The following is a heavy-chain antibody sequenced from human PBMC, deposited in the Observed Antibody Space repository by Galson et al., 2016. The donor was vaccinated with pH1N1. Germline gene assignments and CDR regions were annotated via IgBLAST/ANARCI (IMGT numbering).Heavy chain of an antibody. CDR1: GYRFTSYW. D-gene: IGHD4-17*01. CDR2: VNPGGSTI. Sequence: QSGAEVKKPGESLRISCKASGYRFTSYWIAWVRQEPGKGLEWVGVVNPGGSTIRHSPPFQGQVTISSDKSINSAYLQWSSLKASDTATYYCARQDDFGDYRGDALDIWGQGTRVIVSS. V-gene: IGHV5-51*01. CDR3: ARQDDFGDYRGDALDI. J-gene: IGHJ3*02.